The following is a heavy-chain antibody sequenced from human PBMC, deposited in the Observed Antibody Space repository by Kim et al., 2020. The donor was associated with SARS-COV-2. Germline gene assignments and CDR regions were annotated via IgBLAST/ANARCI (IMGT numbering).Heavy chain of an antibody. V-gene: IGHV3-21*01. J-gene: IGHJ4*02. Sequence: SRYIYYATAVNGRFTTSRDNAKNALYLQMNRRRAEDTAVYYCARDRDLPYWGQGTLVTVSS. CDR3: ARDRDLPY. CDR2: SRYI. D-gene: IGHD3-10*01.